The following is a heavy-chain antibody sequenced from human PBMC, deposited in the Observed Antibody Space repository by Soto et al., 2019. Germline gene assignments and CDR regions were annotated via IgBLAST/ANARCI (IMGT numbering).Heavy chain of an antibody. CDR1: GFIFGTNA. D-gene: IGHD6-13*01. J-gene: IGHJ6*04. CDR3: AKATDSSSWYDYGMDV. CDR2: IGGGRGDT. Sequence: GGSLRLSCAASGFIFGTNAMAWVRQAPGKGLEWVSAIGGGRGDTYYPDSVKGRFTISRDNSKNTLYLQMNSLRAEDTAVYYCAKATDSSSWYDYGMDVWGKGTTVTVSS. V-gene: IGHV3-23*01.